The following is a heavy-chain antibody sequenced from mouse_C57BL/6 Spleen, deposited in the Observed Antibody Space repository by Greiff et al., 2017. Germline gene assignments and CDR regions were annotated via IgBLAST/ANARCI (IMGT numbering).Heavy chain of an antibody. CDR3: ASFAY. Sequence: QVQLQQSGAELARPGASVKLSCTASGYTFTSYGISWVKQRTGQGLEWIGEIYPRSGNTYYNDKFKGKATLTADKSSSTAYMELRSLTSEDSAVYVCASFAYWGQGTLVTVSA. V-gene: IGHV1-81*01. CDR1: GYTFTSYG. CDR2: IYPRSGNT. J-gene: IGHJ3*01.